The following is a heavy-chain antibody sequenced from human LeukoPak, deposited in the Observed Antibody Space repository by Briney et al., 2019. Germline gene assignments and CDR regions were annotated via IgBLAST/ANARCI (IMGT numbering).Heavy chain of an antibody. V-gene: IGHV3-23*01. CDR3: AKDPYDSSGYYHDY. CDR1: GFTFSSYA. D-gene: IGHD3-22*01. J-gene: IGHJ4*02. CDR2: ISGSGGST. Sequence: GGSLRLSCAASGFTFSSYAMSWVRQAPGKGLEWVSAISGSGGSTYYADSVKGRFTISRDNSKKTLYLQMNSLRAEDTAVYYCAKDPYDSSGYYHDYWGQGTLVTVSS.